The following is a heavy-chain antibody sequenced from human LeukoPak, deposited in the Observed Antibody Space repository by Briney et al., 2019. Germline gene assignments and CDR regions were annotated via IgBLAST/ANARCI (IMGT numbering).Heavy chain of an antibody. CDR3: ARSCSSVSCSDFGS. CDR2: INHFGST. V-gene: IGHV4-34*01. Sequence: SETLSLTCAVYGGSFSGYYWSWIRQPPGKGLEWIGEINHFGSTNYNPSLESRVTISVDTSKNQFSLKLSSVTAADTAVYYCARSCSSVSCSDFGSWGRGTLVTVSS. D-gene: IGHD2-2*01. J-gene: IGHJ4*02. CDR1: GGSFSGYY.